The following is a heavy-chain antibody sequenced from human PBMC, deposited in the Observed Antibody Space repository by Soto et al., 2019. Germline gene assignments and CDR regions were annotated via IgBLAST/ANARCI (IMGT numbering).Heavy chain of an antibody. D-gene: IGHD6-13*01. CDR1: GGSISSYY. CDR3: ARRSGGKQPGFAWDY. CDR2: IYYSGST. J-gene: IGHJ4*02. Sequence: QVQLQESGPGLVKPSETLSLTCTVSGGSISSYYWSWIRQPPGKGLEWIGYIYYSGSTNYNPSLQSRATMSQHHSKNPVPMALSSVNAADTAEYYCARRSGGKQPGFAWDYWGQGTLVTVSS. V-gene: IGHV4-59*08.